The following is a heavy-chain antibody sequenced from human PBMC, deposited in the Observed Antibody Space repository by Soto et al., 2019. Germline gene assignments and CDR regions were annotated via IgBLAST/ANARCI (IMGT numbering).Heavy chain of an antibody. CDR2: INHSGSS. D-gene: IGHD3-10*01. CDR1: GGSFRGYY. J-gene: IGHJ6*02. V-gene: IGHV4-34*02. Sequence: QVQLQQSGAGLLKPSETLSLNCTVSGGSFRGYYWGWVRQPPGKGLEWIGEINHSGSSNYHPSLKIRVTISVATSKNQFSLTVNSVTPADTAVYYCARGEITLLGGMDVWGQGTTVTVSS. CDR3: ARGEITLLGGMDV.